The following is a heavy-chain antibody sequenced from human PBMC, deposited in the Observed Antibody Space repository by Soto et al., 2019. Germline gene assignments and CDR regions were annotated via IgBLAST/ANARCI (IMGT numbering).Heavy chain of an antibody. CDR2: IWDDGSNK. V-gene: IGHV3-33*01. J-gene: IGHJ6*02. CDR3: ARDRDSHTAGMDV. D-gene: IGHD4-17*01. CDR1: GFTFSSYG. Sequence: QVQLVESGGGVVQPWRSLRLSCAASGFTFSSYGMHWVRQAPGKGLEWVAVIWDDGSNKYYADSVKGRFTISRDNSKNTLYLQMNSLRAEDTAVYYCARDRDSHTAGMDVWGQGTTVTVSS.